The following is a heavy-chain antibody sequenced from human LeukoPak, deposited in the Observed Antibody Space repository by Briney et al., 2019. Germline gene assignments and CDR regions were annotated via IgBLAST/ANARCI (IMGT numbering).Heavy chain of an antibody. CDR3: AGLGYCSGGSCYSHSRYYYGMDV. CDR2: INHSGTT. J-gene: IGHJ6*04. Sequence: SETLSLTCAVYGGSLSGYYWSWISQPPGKGLEWTGEINHSGTTNYNPSLKSRVTISVDTSKNQFSLKLSSVTAADTAVYYCAGLGYCSGGSCYSHSRYYYGMDVWGKGTTVTVSS. CDR1: GGSLSGYY. D-gene: IGHD2-15*01. V-gene: IGHV4-34*01.